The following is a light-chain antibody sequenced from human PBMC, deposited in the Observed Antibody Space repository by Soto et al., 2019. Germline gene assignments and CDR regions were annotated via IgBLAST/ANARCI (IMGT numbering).Light chain of an antibody. CDR1: SGHSSYI. CDR2: LEGSGSY. Sequence: QLVLTQSSSASASLGSSVKLTCTLSSGHSSYIIAWHQQQPGKAPRYLMKLEGSGSYNKGSGVPDRFSGSSSGADRYLTISNLQFEDEADYYCETWDSNLWVFGGGTQLTVL. V-gene: IGLV4-60*02. CDR3: ETWDSNLWV. J-gene: IGLJ3*02.